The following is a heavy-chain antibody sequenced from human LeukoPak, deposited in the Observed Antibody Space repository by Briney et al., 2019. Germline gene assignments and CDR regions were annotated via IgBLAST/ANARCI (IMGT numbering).Heavy chain of an antibody. D-gene: IGHD1-26*01. J-gene: IGHJ4*02. CDR1: GFPFSSYA. V-gene: IGHV3-23*01. CDR2: ISGSGGST. Sequence: GGSLRLSCSASGFPFSSYAMSWVRQAPGKGLEWVSAISGSGGSTYYADSVKGRFTISRDNSKNTLYLQMNSLRAEDTAVYYCAKLSPGSYYKNWGQGTLVTVSS. CDR3: AKLSPGSYYKN.